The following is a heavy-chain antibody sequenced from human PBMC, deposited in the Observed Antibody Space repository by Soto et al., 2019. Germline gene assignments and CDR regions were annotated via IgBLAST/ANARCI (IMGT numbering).Heavy chain of an antibody. Sequence: PSETLSLTCTVSGGSISSSSYYWGWIRQPPGKGLEWIGSTYYSGSTYYNPSLKSRVTISADTSKNQFSLKLSSGTAADTAVYYCARSGYDSAYYFDYWGLGTLVTVS. J-gene: IGHJ4*01. V-gene: IGHV4-39*01. CDR1: GGSISSSSYY. D-gene: IGHD5-12*01. CDR2: TYYSGST. CDR3: ARSGYDSAYYFDY.